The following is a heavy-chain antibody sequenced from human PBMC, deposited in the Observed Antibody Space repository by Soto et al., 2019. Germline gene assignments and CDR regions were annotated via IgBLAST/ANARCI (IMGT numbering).Heavy chain of an antibody. CDR1: GFTFSSYW. J-gene: IGHJ4*02. CDR3: ARALYSSRWDDYFDN. D-gene: IGHD6-13*01. V-gene: IGHV3-74*01. Sequence: GGSLRLSCAASGFTFSSYWMSWVRQAPGKGLVWVARINSDGSKKSYGDSVKGRFTISRDNAKNTLYLQMNSLRAEDTAVYYCARALYSSRWDDYFDNWGQGTPVTVSS. CDR2: INSDGSKK.